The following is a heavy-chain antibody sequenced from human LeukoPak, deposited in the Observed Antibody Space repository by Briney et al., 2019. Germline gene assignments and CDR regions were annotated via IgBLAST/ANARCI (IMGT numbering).Heavy chain of an antibody. D-gene: IGHD6-13*01. J-gene: IGHJ6*04. Sequence: PSETLSLTRAVYGGSFSGYYWSWIRQPPGKGLEWIGEINHSGSTNYNPSLKSRVTISVYTSKNQFSLKLGSVTAADTAVYYCARNSAADGYGMDVWGKGTTVTVSS. CDR1: GGSFSGYY. CDR2: INHSGST. V-gene: IGHV4-34*01. CDR3: ARNSAADGYGMDV.